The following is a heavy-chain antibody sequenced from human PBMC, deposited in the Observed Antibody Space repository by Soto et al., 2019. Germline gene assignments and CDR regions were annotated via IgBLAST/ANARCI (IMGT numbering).Heavy chain of an antibody. CDR2: ISYDGSNK. J-gene: IGHJ1*01. D-gene: IGHD6-13*01. V-gene: IGHV3-30-3*01. CDR3: ARGVIAAAGTGYFQH. Sequence: QVQLVESGGGVVQPGRSLRLSCAASGFTFSSYAMHWVRQAPGKGLEWVAVISYDGSNKYYADYVKGRLTISRDNSKNTLYLQMNSLRAEDTAVYYCARGVIAAAGTGYFQHWGQGTLVTVSS. CDR1: GFTFSSYA.